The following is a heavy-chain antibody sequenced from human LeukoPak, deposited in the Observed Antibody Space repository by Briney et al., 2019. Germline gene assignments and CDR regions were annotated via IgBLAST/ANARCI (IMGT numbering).Heavy chain of an antibody. Sequence: ASVKVSCKASGYTFTSYYMHWVRQAPGQGLEWMGIINPSGGSTSYAQKFQGRVTMTRDTSTSTVYMELSSLRSEDTAVYYCARAYYDILTGCYPAGDYWGQGTLVTVSS. CDR2: INPSGGST. CDR3: ARAYYDILTGCYPAGDY. CDR1: GYTFTSYY. D-gene: IGHD3-9*01. J-gene: IGHJ4*02. V-gene: IGHV1-46*01.